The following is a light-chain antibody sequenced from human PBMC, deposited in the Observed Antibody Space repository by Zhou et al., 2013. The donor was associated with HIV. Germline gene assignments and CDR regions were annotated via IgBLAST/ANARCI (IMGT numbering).Light chain of an antibody. Sequence: DIQMTQSPSSLSASVGARVTITCRASQSISTYVNWYEQKPGKAPKLLIYAASNLQSGVPSRFSGSGSGTDFTLTISSLQPEDFATYYCQQTYSTSPSFGQGTKLEIK. CDR1: QSISTY. CDR3: QQTYSTSPS. V-gene: IGKV1-39*01. CDR2: AAS. J-gene: IGKJ2*03.